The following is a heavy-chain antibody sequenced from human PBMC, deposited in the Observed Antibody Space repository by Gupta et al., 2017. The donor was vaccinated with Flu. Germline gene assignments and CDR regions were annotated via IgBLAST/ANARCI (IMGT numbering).Heavy chain of an antibody. J-gene: IGHJ4*01. V-gene: IGHV1-69*01. CDR1: SSYA. CDR2: IIPIFGTA. CDR3: ARVKPIRGRYYYDSSGYYYYFDY. D-gene: IGHD3-22*01. Sequence: SSYAISWVRQAPGQGLEWMGGIIPIFGTANYAQKFQGRVTITADESTSTAYMELSSLRSEDTAVYYVARVKPIRGRYYYDSSGYYYYFDYW.